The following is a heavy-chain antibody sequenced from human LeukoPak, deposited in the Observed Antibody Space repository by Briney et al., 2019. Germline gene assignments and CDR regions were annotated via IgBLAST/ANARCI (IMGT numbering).Heavy chain of an antibody. CDR1: GFTFSSYA. CDR2: ISGSGGST. D-gene: IGHD4-23*01. CDR3: AKDYGGNPYNWFDP. Sequence: GGSLRLSCAASGFTFSSYAMSWVRQAPGKGLEWVSDISGSGGSTYYADSVKGGITISRDNSKNTLYLQMHSLRAEDTAVYYCAKDYGGNPYNWFDPWGQGTLVTVSS. V-gene: IGHV3-23*01. J-gene: IGHJ5*02.